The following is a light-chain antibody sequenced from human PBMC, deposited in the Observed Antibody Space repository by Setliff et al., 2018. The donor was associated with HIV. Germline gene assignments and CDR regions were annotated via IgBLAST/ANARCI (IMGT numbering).Light chain of an antibody. V-gene: IGLV2-14*01. CDR1: SSDVGGYSH. Sequence: QSVLTQPASVSGSPGQSITISCTGTSSDVGGYSHVSWYQQHPGKAPKLIIYEVRNRPSGVSNRFSGSKSGNTASLTISGLRAEDGADYYCSSYAITNTLPFGTGTKVTVL. J-gene: IGLJ1*01. CDR2: EVR. CDR3: SSYAITNTLP.